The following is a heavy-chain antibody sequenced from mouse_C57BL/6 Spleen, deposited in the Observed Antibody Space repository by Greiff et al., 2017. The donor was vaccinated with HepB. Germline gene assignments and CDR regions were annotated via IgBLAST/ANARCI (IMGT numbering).Heavy chain of an antibody. CDR1: GFTFSDYG. CDR2: ISSGSSTI. V-gene: IGHV5-17*01. D-gene: IGHD4-1*01. CDR3: ARETGHWYFDV. Sequence: DVMLVESGGGLVKPGGSLKLSCAASGFTFSDYGMHWVRQAPEKGLEWVAYISSGSSTIYYADTVKGRFTISRDNAKNTLFLQMTSLRSEDTAMYYCARETGHWYFDVWGTGTTVTVSS. J-gene: IGHJ1*03.